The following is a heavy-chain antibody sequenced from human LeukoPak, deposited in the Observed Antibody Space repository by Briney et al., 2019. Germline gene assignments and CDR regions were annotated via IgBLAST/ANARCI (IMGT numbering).Heavy chain of an antibody. CDR2: INHSGST. CDR1: GGSFSGYY. D-gene: IGHD2-2*01. CDR3: ARGVVVVPAAKSAAGHTAMAYYFDY. Sequence: PSETLSLTCAVYGGSFSGYYWSWIRQPPGKGLEWIGEINHSGSTNYNPSLKSRVTISVDPSKNQFSLKLSSVTAADTAVYYCARGVVVVPAAKSAAGHTAMAYYFDYWGQGTLVTVSS. V-gene: IGHV4-34*01. J-gene: IGHJ4*02.